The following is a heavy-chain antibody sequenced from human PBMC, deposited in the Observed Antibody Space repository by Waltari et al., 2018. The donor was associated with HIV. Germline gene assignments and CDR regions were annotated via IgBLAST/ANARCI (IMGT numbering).Heavy chain of an antibody. V-gene: IGHV4-59*01. CDR3: ARTVGTSISGVITYNWFDS. J-gene: IGHJ5*01. CDR2: IYYTGTS. Sequence: QVQLQESGPGLVKPSETLSLTCNVSADTITNYYLSWIRHSPAKGLEWIGYIYYTGTSNYNPSPSLKSRVTMSLDTSKTQFSLKLTSVSAADTAVYYCARTVGTSISGVITYNWFDSWGQGTLVTVSS. CDR1: ADTITNYY. D-gene: IGHD3-3*01.